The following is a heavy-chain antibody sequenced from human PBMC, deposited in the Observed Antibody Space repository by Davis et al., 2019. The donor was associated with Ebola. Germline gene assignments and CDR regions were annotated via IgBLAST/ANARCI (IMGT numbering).Heavy chain of an antibody. CDR2: IYHSGST. J-gene: IGHJ6*02. CDR3: ARGHDYDFWSGYSMGYYYGMDV. Sequence: MPSETLSLTCAVSGGSISSSNWWSWVRQPPGKGLEWIGEIYHSGSTNYNPSLKSRVTISVDTSKNQFSLKLSSVTAADTAVYYCARGHDYDFWSGYSMGYYYGMDVWGQGTTVTVSS. V-gene: IGHV4-4*02. CDR1: GGSISSSNW. D-gene: IGHD3-3*01.